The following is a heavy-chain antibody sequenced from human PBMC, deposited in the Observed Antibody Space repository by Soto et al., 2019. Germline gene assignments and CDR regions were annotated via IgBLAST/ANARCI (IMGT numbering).Heavy chain of an antibody. CDR1: GGSFSGYY. CDR3: ASPRDRGVGNYEGY. J-gene: IGHJ4*02. V-gene: IGHV4-34*01. Sequence: QVQLQQWGAGLLKPSETLSLTCAVYGGSFSGYYWSWIRQPPGKGLEWIGEINHSGSTDYNPPLESRVTISVDTAKNQFSLKLSSVTAADTAVYYCASPRDRGVGNYEGYLCQETLVTVCS. CDR2: INHSGST. D-gene: IGHD3-10*01.